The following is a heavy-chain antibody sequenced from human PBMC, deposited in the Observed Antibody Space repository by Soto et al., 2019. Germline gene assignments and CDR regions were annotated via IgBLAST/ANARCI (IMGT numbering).Heavy chain of an antibody. CDR1: GLPFSSYT. V-gene: IGHV3-23*01. J-gene: IGHJ3*02. CDR2: IRGSGVST. D-gene: IGHD3-10*01. CDR3: AKDRGAFGSTGVRRIISHDAFVM. Sequence: GRSMRLPCAATGLPFSSYTVRWVRQAPGKGLEWVSGIRGSGVSTYYADSVKGRFTISRDNSKNTLDLPMNSLRSDDTAVYCCAKDRGAFGSTGVRRIISHDAFVMWEQETM.